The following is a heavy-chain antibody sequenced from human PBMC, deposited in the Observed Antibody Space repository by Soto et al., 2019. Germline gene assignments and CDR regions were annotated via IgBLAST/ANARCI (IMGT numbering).Heavy chain of an antibody. CDR3: TRDPEALDY. V-gene: IGHV3-48*01. J-gene: IGHJ4*02. Sequence: PGGSLRLSCAASGFTFSSYSMNWVRQAPGKGLEWVSYIRSSGSPIYYADSVKGRFTISRDNAKNSLYLQMSSLRAEDTAVHYCTRDPEALDYWGLGTLVTVSS. CDR1: GFTFSSYS. CDR2: IRSSGSPI.